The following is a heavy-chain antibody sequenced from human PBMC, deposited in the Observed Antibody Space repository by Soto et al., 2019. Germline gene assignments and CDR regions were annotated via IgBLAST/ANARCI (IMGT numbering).Heavy chain of an antibody. Sequence: GASVKVSCKASGYTFTSYDINWVRQATGQGLEWMGWMNPNSGNTGYAQKFQGRVTMTRNTSISTAYMELSSLRSEDTAVYYCARGPVDYYGSDYYYYMDVWGKGTTVTVSS. CDR1: GYTFTSYD. V-gene: IGHV1-8*01. J-gene: IGHJ6*03. D-gene: IGHD3-10*01. CDR3: ARGPVDYYGSDYYYYMDV. CDR2: MNPNSGNT.